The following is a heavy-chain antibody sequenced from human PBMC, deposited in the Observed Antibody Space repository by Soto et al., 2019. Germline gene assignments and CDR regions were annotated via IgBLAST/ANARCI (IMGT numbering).Heavy chain of an antibody. J-gene: IGHJ4*02. D-gene: IGHD5-12*01. CDR2: LRNNGDST. CDR3: AKGDGYNVGYFDY. Sequence: GGSLRLSCAASGFTFSNHAMSWVRQAPGKGLEWVSALRNNGDSTYYADSVKGRFTISRDNSRNTLYLQMNSLRAEDTAVYYCAKGDGYNVGYFDYWGLGTLVTVSS. CDR1: GFTFSNHA. V-gene: IGHV3-23*01.